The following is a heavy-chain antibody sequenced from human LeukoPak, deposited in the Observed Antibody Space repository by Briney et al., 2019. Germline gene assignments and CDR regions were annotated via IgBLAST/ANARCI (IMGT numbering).Heavy chain of an antibody. J-gene: IGHJ4*02. Sequence: GGSLRLSCAASGFTVSSNYMSWVRQAPGKGLEWVSVIYSGGSTYYADSVKGRFTISRDNSKNTLYLQMNSLRAEDTAVYYCARGKLNFPKKKGLYYFDYWGQGTLVTVSS. CDR1: GFTVSSNY. CDR2: IYSGGST. CDR3: ARGKLNFPKKKGLYYFDY. V-gene: IGHV3-66*01. D-gene: IGHD3-10*01.